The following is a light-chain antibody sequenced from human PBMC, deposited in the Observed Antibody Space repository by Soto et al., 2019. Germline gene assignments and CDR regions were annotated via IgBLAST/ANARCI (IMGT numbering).Light chain of an antibody. Sequence: QPALTQPASVSGSPGQSVTISCTGTSSDIGGYNYVSWYQQHPGKAPKLMIYEVSNRPSGVSNRFSGSKSGNTASLTIAGRQAEDEADYYCSSYTSSSTLYVFGTGTKVT. CDR1: SSDIGGYNY. V-gene: IGLV2-14*01. CDR3: SSYTSSSTLYV. J-gene: IGLJ1*01. CDR2: EVS.